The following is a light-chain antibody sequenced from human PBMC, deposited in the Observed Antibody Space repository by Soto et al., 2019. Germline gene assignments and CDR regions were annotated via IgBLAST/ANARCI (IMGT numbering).Light chain of an antibody. Sequence: QSALTQPASVSGSPGQSITISCTGTSSDVGGSNYVSWYQQYPGKAPKLMIYEVSNRPSGVSNRFSGSKSGSTASLTISGLQAEDEADYYCCSYTSIATHVFGTGTTLTVL. V-gene: IGLV2-14*01. J-gene: IGLJ1*01. CDR2: EVS. CDR3: CSYTSIATHV. CDR1: SSDVGGSNY.